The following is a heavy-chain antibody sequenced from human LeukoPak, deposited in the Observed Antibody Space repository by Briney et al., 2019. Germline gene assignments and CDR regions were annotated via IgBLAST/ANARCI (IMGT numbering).Heavy chain of an antibody. CDR2: IYPRDGST. CDR3: ARDQEGFDY. Sequence: ASVKVSCKASGYTFTNNYLHWVRQAPGQGLEWMGMIYPRDGSTSYAQNFQGRVTVTRDASTTTVHMELRGLRSEDTAVYYCARDQEGFDYWGQGTVVTVSS. J-gene: IGHJ4*02. V-gene: IGHV1-46*01. CDR1: GYTFTNNY.